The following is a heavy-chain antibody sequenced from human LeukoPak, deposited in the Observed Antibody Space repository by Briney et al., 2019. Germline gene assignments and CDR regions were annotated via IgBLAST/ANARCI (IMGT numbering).Heavy chain of an antibody. V-gene: IGHV1-2*02. D-gene: IGHD2-2*01. J-gene: IGHJ6*02. CDR3: TREESSTTCSDV. CDR1: GYTFTGYY. CDR2: INPNSGGT. Sequence: ASVKVSCKASGYTFTGYYMHWVRQAPGQGLEWMGWINPNSGGTNYAQKFQGRVTMTGDTSISTAYMELSRLRSDDTAVYYCTREESSTTCSDVWGQGTTVTVSS.